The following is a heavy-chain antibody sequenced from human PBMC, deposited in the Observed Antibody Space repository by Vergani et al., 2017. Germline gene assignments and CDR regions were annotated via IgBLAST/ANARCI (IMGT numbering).Heavy chain of an antibody. CDR2: ISSSGSTL. CDR1: GFTFSSHE. V-gene: IGHV3-48*03. Sequence: EVQLVESGGGLVQPGGSLRLSCAASGFTFSSHEMNWVRQAPGKGLEWVSYISSSGSTLYYADSVKGRFTISRDNAKNSLYLQMNSLRAEDTAVDYCAGGEHVRFGDPTAFDIWGQGTMVTVSS. J-gene: IGHJ3*02. CDR3: AGGEHVRFGDPTAFDI. D-gene: IGHD3-10*01.